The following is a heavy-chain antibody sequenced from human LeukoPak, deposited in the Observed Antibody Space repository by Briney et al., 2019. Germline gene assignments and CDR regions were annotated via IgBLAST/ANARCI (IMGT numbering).Heavy chain of an antibody. J-gene: IGHJ4*02. D-gene: IGHD6-13*01. V-gene: IGHV4-59*08. CDR3: ARYSSSWVGIDY. Sequence: SETLSLTCTVSGGSISSYYWSWIRQPPGKGLEWIGYIYYSGSTNYNPSLKSRVTISVDTSKNQFSLKLSSVTAADTAVYYCARYSSSWVGIDYWGQGTLATVSS. CDR1: GGSISSYY. CDR2: IYYSGST.